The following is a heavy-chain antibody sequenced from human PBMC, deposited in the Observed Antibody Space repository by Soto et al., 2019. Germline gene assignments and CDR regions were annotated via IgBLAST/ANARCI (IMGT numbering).Heavy chain of an antibody. CDR2: IIPILGVA. V-gene: IGHV1-69*10. CDR3: AADGKAARPFAFDI. D-gene: IGHD6-6*01. J-gene: IGHJ3*02. CDR1: GDTFSNHT. Sequence: SVKVSCKASGDTFSNHTISWVRQAPGQGLEWMGWIIPILGVANYAQKFQERVTITRDMSTSTAYMELSSLRSEDTAVYYCAADGKAARPFAFDIWGQGTMVTVSS.